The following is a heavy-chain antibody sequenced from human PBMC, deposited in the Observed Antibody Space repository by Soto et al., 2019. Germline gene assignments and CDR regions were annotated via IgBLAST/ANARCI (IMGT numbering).Heavy chain of an antibody. J-gene: IGHJ6*02. V-gene: IGHV4-30-2*01. CDR2: IYHSGTT. Sequence: PSETLSLTXAVSGGSISSGGYSWSWIRQPPGKGLEWIGYIYHSGTTYYNPSLKSRVTISVDRSKNQFSLKLSSVTAADTAVYYCARANHYGSGSYYNLEYYYGMDVWGQGTTVTVSS. CDR3: ARANHYGSGSYYNLEYYYGMDV. D-gene: IGHD3-10*01. CDR1: GGSISSGGYS.